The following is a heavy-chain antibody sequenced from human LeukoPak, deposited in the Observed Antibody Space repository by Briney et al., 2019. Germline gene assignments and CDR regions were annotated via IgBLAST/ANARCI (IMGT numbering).Heavy chain of an antibody. V-gene: IGHV4-34*01. D-gene: IGHD6-19*01. J-gene: IGHJ4*02. CDR2: INHSGST. Sequence: SETLSLTCAVYGGSFSGYYWSWIRQPPGKGLEWIGEINHSGSTNYSPSLKSRVTISVDTSKNQFSLKLSSVTAEDTAVYYCARDGSGGYYYFDYWGQGTLVTVSS. CDR1: GGSFSGYY. CDR3: ARDGSGGYYYFDY.